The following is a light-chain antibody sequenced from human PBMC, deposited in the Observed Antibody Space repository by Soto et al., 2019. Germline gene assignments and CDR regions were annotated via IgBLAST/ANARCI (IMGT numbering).Light chain of an antibody. V-gene: IGKV1-9*01. CDR1: QALSNY. CDR3: QQLFDSPIT. J-gene: IGKJ5*01. Sequence: DIQLTQSPSVLSASVGDTVTITCRASQALSNYLAWYQQKPGKAPKLLIYAASTLESGVPSRFSATVSGTEFSLTITSLQPEDFATYYCQQLFDSPITFGQGTRLEI. CDR2: AAS.